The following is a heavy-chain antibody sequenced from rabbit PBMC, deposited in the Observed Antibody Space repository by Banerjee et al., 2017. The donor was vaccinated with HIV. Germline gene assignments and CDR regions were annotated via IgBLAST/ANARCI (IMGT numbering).Heavy chain of an antibody. CDR2: INTSSGNT. CDR1: GFSLSNKYV. D-gene: IGHD3-1*01. CDR3: ARPVWYQAFAPHGVSS. Sequence: LKDNCTASGFSLSNKYVMCLVRQAPGKGLEWIACINTSSGNTFYASWAKGRFTISRSTSLDTVDAKIASRTHCVTGVQSCARPVWYQAFAPHGVSSRGPGTLVTVS. J-gene: IGHJ2*01. V-gene: IGHV1S43*01.